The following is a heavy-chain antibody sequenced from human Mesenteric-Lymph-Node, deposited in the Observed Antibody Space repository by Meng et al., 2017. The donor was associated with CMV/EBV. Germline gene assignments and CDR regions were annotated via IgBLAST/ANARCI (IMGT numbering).Heavy chain of an antibody. V-gene: IGHV3-30-3*01. J-gene: IGHJ6*02. CDR1: GFTFSSYE. Sequence: GGSLRLSCAASGFTFSSYEMNWVRQAPGKGLEWVAVISYDGSNKYYADSVKGRFTISRDNSKNTLYLQMNSLRAEDTAVYYCAREMYSSSSSFRAHYYYGMDVWGQGTTVTVSS. CDR3: AREMYSSSSSFRAHYYYGMDV. CDR2: ISYDGSNK. D-gene: IGHD6-6*01.